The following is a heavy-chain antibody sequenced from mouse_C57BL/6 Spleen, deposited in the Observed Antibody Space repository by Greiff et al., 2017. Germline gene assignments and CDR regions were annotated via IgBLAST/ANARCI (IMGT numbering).Heavy chain of an antibody. V-gene: IGHV1-69*01. CDR3: ARALFRGYDGVFDY. D-gene: IGHD2-2*01. CDR1: GYTFTSYW. CDR2: IDPSASYT. Sequence: QVQLQQPGAELVMPGASVKLSCKASGYTFTSYWMHWVKQRPGQGLEWIGEIDPSASYTNYNQKFKGKSTLTVDKSSSTAYMQLSSLTSEDSAVDYWARALFRGYDGVFDYWGQGTTLTVSS. J-gene: IGHJ2*01.